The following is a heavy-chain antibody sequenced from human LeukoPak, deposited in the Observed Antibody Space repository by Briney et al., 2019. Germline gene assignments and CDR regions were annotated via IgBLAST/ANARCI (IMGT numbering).Heavy chain of an antibody. CDR1: GGSISSYY. CDR3: ARERNYGDYWSGYFDY. CDR2: IYYSGST. J-gene: IGHJ4*02. D-gene: IGHD4-17*01. V-gene: IGHV4-59*12. Sequence: SETLSLTCTVSGGSISSYYWSWIRQPPGKGLEWIGYIYYSGSTNYNPSLKSRVTISVDKSKNQFSLKLSSVTAADTAVYYCARERNYGDYWSGYFDYWGQGTLVTVSS.